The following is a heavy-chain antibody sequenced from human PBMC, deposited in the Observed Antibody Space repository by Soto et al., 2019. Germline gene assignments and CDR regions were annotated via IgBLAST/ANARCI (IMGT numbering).Heavy chain of an antibody. D-gene: IGHD3-3*01. CDR2: ISAYNGNT. V-gene: IGHV1-18*01. CDR1: GYTFTIYG. Sequence: GASVKVSCKASGYTFTIYGISWVRQAPGQGLERVGWISAYNGNTNYAQKLQGRVTMTTDTSTSTAYMELRGLRSDDTAVYYCARGIGYDFWGGSCYYMDVWGKGTTVTVSS. CDR3: ARGIGYDFWGGSCYYMDV. J-gene: IGHJ6*03.